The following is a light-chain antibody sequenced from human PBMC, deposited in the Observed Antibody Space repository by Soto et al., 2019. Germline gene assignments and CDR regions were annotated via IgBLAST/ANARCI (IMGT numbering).Light chain of an antibody. CDR2: DSS. Sequence: EIVLTQSPATLSSSPGERATLSCGASQTVFSRLAWYQHKPGQAPRLLIYDSSNRATGIPARFSGSGSGTDFTLTIDSLEPEDFAVYYCHQRRSWPRTFGQGTTVEI. CDR3: HQRRSWPRT. V-gene: IGKV3-11*01. CDR1: QTVFSR. J-gene: IGKJ1*01.